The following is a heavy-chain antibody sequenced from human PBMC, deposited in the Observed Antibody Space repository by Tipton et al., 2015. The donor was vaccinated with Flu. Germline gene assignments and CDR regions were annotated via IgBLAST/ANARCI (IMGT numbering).Heavy chain of an antibody. V-gene: IGHV1-2*02. CDR2: INPNSGGT. D-gene: IGHD6-13*01. J-gene: IGHJ4*02. CDR1: GYTFTGYY. CDR3: ARDWEYSSSWYRVDY. Sequence: QSGAEVKKPGASVTVSCKASGYTFTGYYMHWVRQAPGQGLEWMGWINPNSGGTNYAQKFQGRVTMTRDTSISTAYMELSRLRSDDTAVYYCARDWEYSSSWYRVDYWGQGTLVTVSS.